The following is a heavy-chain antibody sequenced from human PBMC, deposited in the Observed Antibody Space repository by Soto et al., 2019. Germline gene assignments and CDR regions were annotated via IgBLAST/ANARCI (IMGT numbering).Heavy chain of an antibody. Sequence: ASVKVSCKASGYTFTSYGISWVRQAPGQGQEWIGWISAYNGNTNYAQKLQGRVTMTTDTSTSTAYMELRSLRSDDTAVYYCARESYYSSSSQNYYYYMDVWGKGTTVTVSS. CDR1: GYTFTSYG. CDR2: ISAYNGNT. V-gene: IGHV1-18*01. D-gene: IGHD6-6*01. J-gene: IGHJ6*03. CDR3: ARESYYSSSSQNYYYYMDV.